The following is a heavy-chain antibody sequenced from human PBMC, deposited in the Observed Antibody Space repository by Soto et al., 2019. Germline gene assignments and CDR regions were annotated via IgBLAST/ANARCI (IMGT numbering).Heavy chain of an antibody. CDR2: IFYRGST. J-gene: IGHJ4*02. Sequence: SEALSLNCTVTGGSISSNYRSWIRPPPGKGLEWMGYIFYRGSTEYNPSLRGRVTISLDTSKSQFSLRLSSVTAADTAVYYCARQRDNGYGSYYFDYWGLGTLVTVSS. CDR1: GGSISSNY. D-gene: IGHD5-12*01. V-gene: IGHV4-59*08. CDR3: ARQRDNGYGSYYFDY.